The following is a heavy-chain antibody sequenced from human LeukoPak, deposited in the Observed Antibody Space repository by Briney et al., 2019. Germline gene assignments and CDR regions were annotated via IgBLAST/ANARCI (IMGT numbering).Heavy chain of an antibody. J-gene: IGHJ4*02. V-gene: IGHV4-30-2*01. CDR2: IYHSGST. D-gene: IGHD3-22*01. CDR3: ARDDGDSSGYSIDY. Sequence: PSQTLSLTCAVSGGSISRGGYSWSWIRQPPGKGLEWSGYIYHSGSTYYNPSLKSRVTISVDRSKNQFSLKLSSVTAADTAVYYCARDDGDSSGYSIDYWGQGALVTVSS. CDR1: GGSISRGGYS.